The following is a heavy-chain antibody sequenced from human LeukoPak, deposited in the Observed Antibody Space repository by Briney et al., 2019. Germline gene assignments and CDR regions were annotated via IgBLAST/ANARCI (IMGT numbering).Heavy chain of an antibody. CDR2: IYTSGST. CDR1: GGSISSYY. V-gene: IGHV4-4*07. Sequence: PSETLSLTCTAFGGSISSYYWSWIRQPAGKGLEWIGHIYTSGSTNYNPSLKSRVTMSVDTSKNHLSLKLSSVTAADTAVYYCARELSYYYGSGSYTYFDYWGQGTLVTVSS. CDR3: ARELSYYYGSGSYTYFDY. D-gene: IGHD3-10*01. J-gene: IGHJ4*02.